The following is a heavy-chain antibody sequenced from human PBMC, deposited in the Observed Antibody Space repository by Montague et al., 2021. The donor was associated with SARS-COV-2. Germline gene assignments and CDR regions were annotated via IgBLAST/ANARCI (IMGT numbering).Heavy chain of an antibody. J-gene: IGHJ4*02. V-gene: IGHV4-34*01. Sequence: SETLSLTCAVYGGSFSGYYWSWIRQPPGKGLEWIGEINHSGSTNYNPSLKSRVTISIDTSKNQFSLRLNSVTAADTAVYYCARGNYLDYWGQGTLVIVSS. CDR1: GGSFSGYY. CDR3: ARGNYLDY. CDR2: INHSGST.